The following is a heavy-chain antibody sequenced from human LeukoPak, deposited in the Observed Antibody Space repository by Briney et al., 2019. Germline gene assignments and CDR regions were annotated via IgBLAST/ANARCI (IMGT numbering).Heavy chain of an antibody. CDR3: ARSYYDSSGYPHSDIDY. Sequence: GGSLRLSWAGSGFTFSSYIMNWVRHAPGKGLEWVSSISESSVYINYADSVKGRFTISRDNAKYSLYLQMTSLRAEDTAVYYCARSYYDSSGYPHSDIDYWGQGTLVTVSS. D-gene: IGHD3-22*01. CDR2: ISESSVYI. J-gene: IGHJ4*02. CDR1: GFTFSSYI. V-gene: IGHV3-21*01.